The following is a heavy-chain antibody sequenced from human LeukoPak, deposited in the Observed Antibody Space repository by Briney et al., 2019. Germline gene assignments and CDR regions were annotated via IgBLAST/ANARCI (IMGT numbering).Heavy chain of an antibody. CDR2: ISGSGGST. CDR3: AKGMLSVNDY. Sequence: GGSLRLSCAASGFTFSNYAMSWVRQAPGKGLEWVSVISGSGGSTYYADSVKGRFTISRDNSKNTLFLQMNSLRAEDTAVYYCAKGMLSVNDYWGQGTLVTVSS. J-gene: IGHJ4*02. D-gene: IGHD4-11*01. V-gene: IGHV3-23*01. CDR1: GFTFSNYA.